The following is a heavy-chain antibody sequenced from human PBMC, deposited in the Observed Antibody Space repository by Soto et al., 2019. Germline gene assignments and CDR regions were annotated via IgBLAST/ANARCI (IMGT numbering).Heavy chain of an antibody. CDR1: GFTFEDYY. V-gene: IGHV3-11*06. Sequence: QVQLVESGGGLVKPGGSLRLSCAASGFTFEDYYMSWFRQAPGKGLEWVAYISSYRAYPSYADSVKGRFTVSRDNAKNSLLLQMDSLRAEDTAVYYCVRDGHYDGSGSYYGIDYWGQGTLVTVSS. D-gene: IGHD3-10*01. CDR3: VRDGHYDGSGSYYGIDY. CDR2: ISSYRAYP. J-gene: IGHJ4*02.